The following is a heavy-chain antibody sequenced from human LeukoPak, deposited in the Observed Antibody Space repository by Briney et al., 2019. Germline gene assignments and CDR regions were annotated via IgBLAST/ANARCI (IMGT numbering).Heavy chain of an antibody. CDR1: GYTLTSYG. D-gene: IGHD4-17*01. V-gene: IGHV1-18*01. CDR2: ISAYNGNT. CDR3: ARGTTVTTYIGFDY. J-gene: IGHJ4*02. Sequence: ASVKVSCKASGYTLTSYGISWVRQAPGQGLEWMGWISAYNGNTNYAQKLQGRVTMTTDTSTSTAYMELRSLRSDDTAVYYCARGTTVTTYIGFDYWGQETLVTVSS.